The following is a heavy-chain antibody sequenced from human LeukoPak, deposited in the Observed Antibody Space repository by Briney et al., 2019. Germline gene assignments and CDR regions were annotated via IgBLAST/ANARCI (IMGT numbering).Heavy chain of an antibody. CDR3: ARGDTAIPRY. D-gene: IGHD5-18*01. J-gene: IGHJ4*02. Sequence: SETLSLTCTVSGGSISSDYWSWIRQPPGKGLEWIGYIYYSGSTNYNPSPKSRVTMSVDTSKNQFSLRLSSVTAADTAVYYCARGDTAIPRYWGQGTLVTVSS. CDR2: IYYSGST. V-gene: IGHV4-59*01. CDR1: GGSISSDY.